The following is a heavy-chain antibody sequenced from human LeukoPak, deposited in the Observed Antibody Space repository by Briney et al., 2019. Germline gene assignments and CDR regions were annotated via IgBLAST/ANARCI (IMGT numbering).Heavy chain of an antibody. CDR1: GFTFSGSA. CDR2: IRSKANSYAT. V-gene: IGHV3-73*01. CDR3: TRHPVAAANYGMDV. D-gene: IGHD6-13*01. Sequence: GGSLRLSCAASGFTFSGSAMHWVRQASGKGLEWVGRIRSKANSYATAYAASVKGRFTISRDDSKNTAYLQMNSLKTEDTAVYYCTRHPVAAANYGMDVWAKGPRSPSP. J-gene: IGHJ6*02.